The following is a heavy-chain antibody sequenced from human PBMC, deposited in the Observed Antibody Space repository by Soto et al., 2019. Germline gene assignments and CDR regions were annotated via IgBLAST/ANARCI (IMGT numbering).Heavy chain of an antibody. J-gene: IGHJ4*02. CDR1: GFTFNTYW. CDR3: ARAGMTTVTYFDY. V-gene: IGHV3-74*01. D-gene: IGHD4-17*01. CDR2: INSDAITT. Sequence: GGSLRLSCAASGFTFNTYWMHWVRQAPGKGLVWVSRINSDAITTNYADSVKGRFTVSRDNAKDTLYLQMNSLRAEDTAVYYCARAGMTTVTYFDYWGQGTLVTVSS.